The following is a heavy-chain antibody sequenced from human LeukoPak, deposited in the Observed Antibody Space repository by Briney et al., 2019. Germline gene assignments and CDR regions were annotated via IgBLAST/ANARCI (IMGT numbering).Heavy chain of an antibody. CDR2: IYSGGST. J-gene: IGHJ4*02. CDR3: ARAGSRNDYVWGSYRYNYFDY. Sequence: PGGSLRLSCAASGFTVSSNYMGWVRQAPGKGLEWVSVIYSGGSTYYADSVEGRFTISRDNSKNTLYLQMNSLRAEDTAVYYCARAGSRNDYVWGSYRYNYFDYWGQGTLVTVSS. CDR1: GFTVSSNY. D-gene: IGHD3-16*02. V-gene: IGHV3-53*01.